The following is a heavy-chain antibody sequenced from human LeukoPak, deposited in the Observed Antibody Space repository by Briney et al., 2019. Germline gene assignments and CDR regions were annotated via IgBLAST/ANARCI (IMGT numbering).Heavy chain of an antibody. V-gene: IGHV3-33*01. D-gene: IGHD3-10*01. Sequence: GRSLRLSCAPSGFTFSSYGMHWVRQAPGKGLEWVAVIWYDGSNKYYADCVKGRFTISRDNSKNTLYLQMNSLRAEDTAVYYCARVAGSGSYPNDYYFDYWGQGTLVTVSS. CDR3: ARVAGSGSYPNDYYFDY. CDR1: GFTFSSYG. CDR2: IWYDGSNK. J-gene: IGHJ4*02.